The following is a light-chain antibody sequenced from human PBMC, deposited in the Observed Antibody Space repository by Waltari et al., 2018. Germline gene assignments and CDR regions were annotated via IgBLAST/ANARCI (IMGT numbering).Light chain of an antibody. Sequence: DIQMTQSPSTLSASVGDRVTITCRARQSINNWLAWFQQKPGKAPKLLIYDASSLESGVPSRFSGSGSGTDFSFTISSLQPEDIATYYCLQSDNLPLTFGGGTKVEIK. CDR2: DAS. J-gene: IGKJ4*01. V-gene: IGKV1-5*01. CDR1: QSINNW. CDR3: LQSDNLPLT.